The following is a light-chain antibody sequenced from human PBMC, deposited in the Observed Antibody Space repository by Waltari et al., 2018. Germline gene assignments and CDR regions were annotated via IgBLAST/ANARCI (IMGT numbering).Light chain of an antibody. CDR1: QSVSSY. CDR2: DAS. CDR3: QQRSNWPL. V-gene: IGKV3-11*01. Sequence: EIVLTQSPATLSLSPGERATLSCRASQSVSSYLAWYQPKPGQAPRLLIYDASNRATGIPARFSGSGSGTDFTLTISSLEPEDFAVYYCQQRSNWPLFGQGTRLEIK. J-gene: IGKJ5*01.